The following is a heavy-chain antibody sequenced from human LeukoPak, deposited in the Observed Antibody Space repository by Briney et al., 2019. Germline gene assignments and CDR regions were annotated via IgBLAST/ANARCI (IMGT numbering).Heavy chain of an antibody. J-gene: IGHJ6*02. CDR3: ARVGYYYYDVDV. V-gene: IGHV3-74*01. CDR1: GFTFSSYW. Sequence: AGGSLRLSCAASGFTFSSYWMHWVRQAPGKGLVWVSRINSDGSSTSYADSVKGRFTISRDNAKNTLYLQMNSLRAEDTAVYYCARVGYYYYDVDVWGQGTTVTVSS. CDR2: INSDGSST.